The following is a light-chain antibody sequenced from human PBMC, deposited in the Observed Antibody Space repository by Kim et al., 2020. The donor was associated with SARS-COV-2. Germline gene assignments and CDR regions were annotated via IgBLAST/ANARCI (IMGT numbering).Light chain of an antibody. J-gene: IGKJ4*01. CDR3: QQRSNWPPKLT. CDR2: DAS. Sequence: EIVLTQSPATLSLSPGERATLSCRASQSVSSYLAWYQQKPGQAPRLLIYDASNRATGIPARFSGSGSGTDFTLTISSLEPEDFAVYYCQQRSNWPPKLTFGGWTKVDIK. V-gene: IGKV3-11*01. CDR1: QSVSSY.